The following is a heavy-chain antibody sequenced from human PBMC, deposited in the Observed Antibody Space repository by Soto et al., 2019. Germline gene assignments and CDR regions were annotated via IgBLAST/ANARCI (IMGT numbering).Heavy chain of an antibody. D-gene: IGHD6-13*01. CDR2: ISYDGSNK. V-gene: IGHV3-30-3*01. CDR3: ARDGYSSSRLYFDY. Sequence: GGSLRLSCAASGFTFSSYAMHWVRQAPGKGLEWVAVISYDGSNKYYADSVKGRFTISRDNSKNTLYLQMNSLRAEDTAVYYCARDGYSSSRLYFDYWGQGTLVTVSS. J-gene: IGHJ4*02. CDR1: GFTFSSYA.